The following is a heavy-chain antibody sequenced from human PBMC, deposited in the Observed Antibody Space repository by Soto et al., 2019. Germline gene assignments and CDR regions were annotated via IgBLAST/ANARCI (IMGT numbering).Heavy chain of an antibody. CDR3: AKQRYSSSWFSGSLETTDV. Sequence: PGGSLRLSCAASGFTFSSYGMHWVRQAPGKGLEWVAVISYDGSNKYYADSVKGRFTISRDNSKNTLYLQMNSLRAEDTAVYYCAKQRYSSSWFSGSLETTDVWGQGTTVTVSS. V-gene: IGHV3-30*18. CDR1: GFTFSSYG. J-gene: IGHJ6*02. D-gene: IGHD6-13*01. CDR2: ISYDGSNK.